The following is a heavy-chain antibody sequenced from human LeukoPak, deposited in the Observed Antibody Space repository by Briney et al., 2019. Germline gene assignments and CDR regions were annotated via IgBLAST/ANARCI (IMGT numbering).Heavy chain of an antibody. D-gene: IGHD5-12*01. V-gene: IGHV4-59*01. CDR3: AGGIVATTTGFDY. CDR1: GGSISSYY. Sequence: SETLSLTCTVSGGSISSYYWSWLRQPPGRGLEWIGYIYYSGSTNYSPSLKSRVTISADTSKNQFSLKLSSVTAADTAVYYCAGGIVATTTGFDYWGQGTLVTVSS. CDR2: IYYSGST. J-gene: IGHJ4*02.